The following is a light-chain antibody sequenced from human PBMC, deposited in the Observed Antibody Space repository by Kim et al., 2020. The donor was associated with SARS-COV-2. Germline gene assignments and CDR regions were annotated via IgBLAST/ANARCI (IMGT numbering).Light chain of an antibody. J-gene: IGKJ1*01. Sequence: DIQMTQSPSTLSASVGDTVSITCRASESISKWLAWYQQKPGRAPNLLIYDASNTESVVPSRFSGSGSGTEFTLTISSLQPDDFATYYCLQYIASSLSTFVDGTKV. CDR2: DAS. V-gene: IGKV1-5*01. CDR1: ESISKW. CDR3: LQYIASSLST.